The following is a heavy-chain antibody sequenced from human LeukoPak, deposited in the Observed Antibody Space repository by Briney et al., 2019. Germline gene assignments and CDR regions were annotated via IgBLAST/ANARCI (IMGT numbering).Heavy chain of an antibody. V-gene: IGHV4-61*01. J-gene: IGHJ6*04. D-gene: IGHD2-2*01. CDR2: IYYSGST. Sequence: SETLSLTCTVSGGSVSSGSYYWSWIRQPPGKGLEWIGYIYYSGSTNYNPSLKSRVTISVDTSKNQFSLKLSSVTAADTAVYYCARDRDIVVVPAAGKYYYYGMDVWGKGTTVTASS. CDR1: GGSVSSGSYY. CDR3: ARDRDIVVVPAAGKYYYYGMDV.